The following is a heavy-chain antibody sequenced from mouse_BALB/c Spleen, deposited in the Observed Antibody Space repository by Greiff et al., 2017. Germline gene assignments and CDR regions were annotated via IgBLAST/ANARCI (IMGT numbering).Heavy chain of an antibody. D-gene: IGHD1-1*01. Sequence: EVKLQESGPELVKPGASVKMSCKASGYTFTSYVMHWVKQKPGQGLEWIGYINPYNDGTKYNEKFKGKATLTSDKSSSTAYMELSSLTSEDSAVYYCARSGTTVVRYYFDYWGQGTTLTVSA. CDR3: ARSGTTVVRYYFDY. CDR2: INPYNDGT. J-gene: IGHJ2*01. CDR1: GYTFTSYV. V-gene: IGHV1-14*01.